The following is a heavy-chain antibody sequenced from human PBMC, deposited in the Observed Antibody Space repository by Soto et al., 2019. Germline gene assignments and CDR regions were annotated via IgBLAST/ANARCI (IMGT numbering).Heavy chain of an antibody. D-gene: IGHD6-19*01. CDR2: ISNSATII. CDR3: ARPGSGSYWDWYFDL. J-gene: IGHJ2*01. Sequence: QVQLVESGGGLVKPGGSLRLSCAASGFTFSDYYMIWIRQAPGKGLEWVSYISNSATIIYYADSVKGRFTISRDNAKNPLYRQVSSLRAEATAVYYCARPGSGSYWDWYFDLWGRGTLVTVSS. V-gene: IGHV3-11*01. CDR1: GFTFSDYY.